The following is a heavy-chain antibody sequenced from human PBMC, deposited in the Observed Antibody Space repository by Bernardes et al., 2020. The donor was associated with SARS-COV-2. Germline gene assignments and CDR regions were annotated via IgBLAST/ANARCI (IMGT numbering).Heavy chain of an antibody. CDR1: GGSFSGYY. Sequence: SETLSLTCAVYGGSFSGYYWSWIRQPPGKGLEWIGEINHSGSTNYNPSLKSRVTISVDTSKNQFSLKLSSVTAADTAVYYCASGEIVVVPAAIESFKYYYGMDVWGQGTTVTVSS. CDR3: ASGEIVVVPAAIESFKYYYGMDV. CDR2: INHSGST. J-gene: IGHJ6*02. D-gene: IGHD2-2*02. V-gene: IGHV4-34*01.